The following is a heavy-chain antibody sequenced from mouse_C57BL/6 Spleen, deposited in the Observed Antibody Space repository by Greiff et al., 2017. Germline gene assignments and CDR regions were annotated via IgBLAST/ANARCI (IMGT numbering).Heavy chain of an antibody. CDR2: ISSGGSYT. J-gene: IGHJ2*01. CDR1: GFTFSSYG. V-gene: IGHV5-6*01. CDR3: ARAYYFDY. Sequence: VQLVESGGDLVKPGGSLKLSCAASGFTFSSYGMSWVRQTPDKRLEWVATISSGGSYTDYPDSVKGRFTISRDNAKNTLYLQMSSLKSEDTAMYYCARAYYFDYWGQGTTLTVSS.